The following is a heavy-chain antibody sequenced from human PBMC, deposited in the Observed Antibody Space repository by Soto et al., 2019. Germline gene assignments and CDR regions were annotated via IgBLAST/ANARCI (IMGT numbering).Heavy chain of an antibody. Sequence: VESGGGLVKPGDSLRLSCVVSGLKFSDAWVSWVRQAPGKGLEWIGRIRNRGTTDYPAPVKGRFTISRDDSKNTLYLQLSSLTSEDTAVYYCSWNEDVYHGMLVWGQGTTVIVSS. V-gene: IGHV3-15*01. CDR2: IRNRGTT. J-gene: IGHJ6*02. CDR1: GLKFSDAW. D-gene: IGHD1-1*01. CDR3: SWNEDVYHGMLV.